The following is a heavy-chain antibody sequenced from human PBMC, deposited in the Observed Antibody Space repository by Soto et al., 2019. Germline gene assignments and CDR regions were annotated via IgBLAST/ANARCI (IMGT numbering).Heavy chain of an antibody. Sequence: QVQLVQSGAEVKKPGSSVKVSCEASGGTFSGHAISWVRQAPGQGPEWMGGLIPLFGTTQHAQNFQGRFTITADKSTSTAYMELTSLRFDDTAIYYCARGPNWGYRLDSWGQGTLVTVSS. CDR2: LIPLFGTT. D-gene: IGHD7-27*01. J-gene: IGHJ5*01. V-gene: IGHV1-69*06. CDR1: GGTFSGHA. CDR3: ARGPNWGYRLDS.